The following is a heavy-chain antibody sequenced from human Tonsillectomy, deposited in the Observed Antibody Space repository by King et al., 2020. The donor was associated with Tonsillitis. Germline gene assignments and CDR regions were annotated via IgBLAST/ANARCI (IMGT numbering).Heavy chain of an antibody. CDR1: GGSFSGYY. CDR3: ARGRYSSSPYYHYYMDV. D-gene: IGHD6-6*01. Sequence: VQLPQWGAGLLKPSETLSLSCAVYGGSFSGYYWSWIRQPPGKGLEWIGEINHSGSTNYNPSLKSRVTTSVDTSKNQFSLNVSSVTAADTAVYYCARGRYSSSPYYHYYMDVWGKGTTVTVSS. J-gene: IGHJ6*03. CDR2: INHSGST. V-gene: IGHV4-34*01.